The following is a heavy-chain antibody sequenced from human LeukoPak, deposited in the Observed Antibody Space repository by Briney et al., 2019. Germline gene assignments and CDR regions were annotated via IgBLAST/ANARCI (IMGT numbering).Heavy chain of an antibody. CDR2: ISSSSSTI. J-gene: IGHJ4*02. CDR1: GFTFSSFG. CDR3: AKSGLNRFDY. V-gene: IGHV3-48*01. D-gene: IGHD2-15*01. Sequence: GGSLRLSCAASGFTFSSFGMNWVRQAPGKGLEWVSYISSSSSTIYYADSVKGRFTISRDNAKNSLYLQMNSLRAEDTAVYYCAKSGLNRFDYWGQGTLVTVSS.